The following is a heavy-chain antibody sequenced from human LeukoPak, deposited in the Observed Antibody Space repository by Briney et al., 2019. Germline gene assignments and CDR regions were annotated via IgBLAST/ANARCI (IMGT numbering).Heavy chain of an antibody. CDR1: GDSISSSTDY. CDR2: IYYGGST. D-gene: IGHD6-13*01. Sequence: SETLSLTCTVSGDSISSSTDYWAWIRQPPGKGLEWIESIYYGGSTYYNPSLKSRVTISVDTSKNQFSLKLRSVTAADTAVYYCAKKRHSRYYYGMDVWGQGTTVTVSS. V-gene: IGHV4-39*01. J-gene: IGHJ6*02. CDR3: AKKRHSRYYYGMDV.